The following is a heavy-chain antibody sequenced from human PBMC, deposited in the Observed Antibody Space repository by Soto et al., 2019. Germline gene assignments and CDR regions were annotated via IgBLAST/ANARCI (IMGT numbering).Heavy chain of an antibody. Sequence: QVQLVQSGAEVKKPGASVKVSCKASGYTFTSYGISWVRQAPGQGLEWMGWISAYNGNTNYAQKLQGRVTMTTDTSTSTAYMELRSLRSDDTAVYYCARSPQTEYCSSTSCYYYYYYMDVWGKGTMVTVSS. CDR1: GYTFTSYG. J-gene: IGHJ6*03. CDR3: ARSPQTEYCSSTSCYYYYYYMDV. CDR2: ISAYNGNT. D-gene: IGHD2-2*01. V-gene: IGHV1-18*01.